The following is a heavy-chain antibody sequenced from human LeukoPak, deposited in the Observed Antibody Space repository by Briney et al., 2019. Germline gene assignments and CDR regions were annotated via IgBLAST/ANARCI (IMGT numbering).Heavy chain of an antibody. J-gene: IGHJ4*02. CDR1: GGSISGYY. CDR3: ARHYVFVLGGSSFDY. D-gene: IGHD3-16*01. V-gene: IGHV4-59*08. Sequence: SENLSLTCTVSGGSISGYYWSWIRQPPGKGLEWIGYIHYSGNINYNPALESRITISVDTSKNQFSLKLRSVTAADTAVYYCARHYVFVLGGSSFDYWGQGTLVTVSS. CDR2: IHYSGNI.